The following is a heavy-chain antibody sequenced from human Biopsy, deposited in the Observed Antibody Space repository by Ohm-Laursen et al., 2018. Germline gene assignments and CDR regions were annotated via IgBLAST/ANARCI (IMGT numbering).Heavy chain of an antibody. J-gene: IGHJ4*02. V-gene: IGHV1-46*01. CDR3: ARGPRGLVVITTTALYFDY. D-gene: IGHD3-22*01. CDR1: GYTFTSYY. CDR2: INPNNDNP. Sequence: SVKVSCKASGYTFTSYYLHCERQVPGQGLEWMGRINPNNDNPAYAQKFQGRITMTKDTSTSTVYMDLSSLTFDDSAVYYCARGPRGLVVITTTALYFDYWGQGNLVTVSS.